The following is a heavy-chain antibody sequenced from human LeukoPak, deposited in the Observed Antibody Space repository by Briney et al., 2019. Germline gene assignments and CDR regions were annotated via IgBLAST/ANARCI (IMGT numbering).Heavy chain of an antibody. CDR2: INSDGSST. CDR1: GFTFSRYW. J-gene: IGHJ4*02. CDR3: ARPSEYCSSTTCSIDY. V-gene: IGHV3-74*01. D-gene: IGHD2-2*01. Sequence: EGSLRLSCAASGFTFSRYWMHWVRQAPGKGLVWVSRINSDGSSTNYADSMKGRFTISRDNAKNTLFLQMDSLRAEDTAVYYCARPSEYCSSTTCSIDYWGQGTLVTVSS.